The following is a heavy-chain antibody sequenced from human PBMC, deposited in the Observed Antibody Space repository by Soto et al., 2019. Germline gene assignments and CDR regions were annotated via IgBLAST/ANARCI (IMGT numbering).Heavy chain of an antibody. Sequence: QVQLVQSGTEVKKPGASVKVSCKASGGTFSRSGFPWVRQAPGQGLEWMGMIVPSVDTTNYAQKFQARVTISADQFTSTVYMEVRSLRSEDTAVYYCARCPQPPDTADPYAVDVWGPGTRVIVSS. CDR3: ARCPQPPDTADPYAVDV. D-gene: IGHD5-18*01. J-gene: IGHJ6*02. V-gene: IGHV1-69*18. CDR1: GGTFSRSG. CDR2: IVPSVDTT.